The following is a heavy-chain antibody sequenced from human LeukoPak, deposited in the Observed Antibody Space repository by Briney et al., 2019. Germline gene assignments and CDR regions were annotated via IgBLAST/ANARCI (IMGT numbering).Heavy chain of an antibody. D-gene: IGHD3-22*01. V-gene: IGHV3-33*06. CDR2: IWYDGSNK. Sequence: PGRSLRLSCAASRFTFSSYGMHWVRQAPGKGLEWVAVIWYDGSNKYYADSVKGRFTISRDNSKNTLYLQMKSLRAEDTAVYSCAKASYDSSGDAFDIWGQGTMVTVSS. J-gene: IGHJ3*02. CDR1: RFTFSSYG. CDR3: AKASYDSSGDAFDI.